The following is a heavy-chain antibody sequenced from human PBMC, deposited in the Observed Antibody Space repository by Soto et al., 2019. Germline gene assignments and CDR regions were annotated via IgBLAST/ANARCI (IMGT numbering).Heavy chain of an antibody. CDR2: IYYSGST. CDR1: GGSISSSSYY. J-gene: IGHJ4*02. D-gene: IGHD3-22*01. Sequence: QLQLQESGPGLVKPSETLSLTCTVSGGSISSSSYYWGWIRQPPGKGLEWIGSIYYSGSTYYNPSLKSRVTISVDTSKNQFSLKLSSVTVADTAVYYCARQGYYDSSPPVPDAPLLRWGQGTLVTVSS. V-gene: IGHV4-39*01. CDR3: ARQGYYDSSPPVPDAPLLR.